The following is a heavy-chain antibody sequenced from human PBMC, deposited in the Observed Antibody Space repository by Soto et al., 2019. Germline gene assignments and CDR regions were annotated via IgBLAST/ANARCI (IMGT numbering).Heavy chain of an antibody. CDR3: AKSGRVLVATNPREGGMEV. CDR2: ISGSGGST. Sequence: VGSLRLSCASSVFTFNNYAMSCVRHSPGKWLEWVSAISGSGGSTSYVASVKGRFTISRDNSKNTMYLQMNSLRAEDTAVYYCAKSGRVLVATNPREGGMEVWGQGTTVSVSS. V-gene: IGHV3-23*01. D-gene: IGHD5-12*01. J-gene: IGHJ6*01. CDR1: VFTFNNYA.